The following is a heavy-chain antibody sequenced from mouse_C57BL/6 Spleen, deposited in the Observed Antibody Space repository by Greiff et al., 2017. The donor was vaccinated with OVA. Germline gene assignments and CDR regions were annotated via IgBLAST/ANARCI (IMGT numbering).Heavy chain of an antibody. CDR2: IDPETGGT. D-gene: IGHD2-12*01. J-gene: IGHJ4*01. Sequence: VKLVESGAELVRPGASVTLSCKASGYTFTDYEMHWVKQTPVHGLEWIGAIDPETGGTAYNQKFKGKAILTADKSSSTAYMELRSLTSEDSAVYYCTRWDYSDYYAMDYWGQGTSVTVSS. CDR1: GYTFTDYE. V-gene: IGHV1-15*01. CDR3: TRWDYSDYYAMDY.